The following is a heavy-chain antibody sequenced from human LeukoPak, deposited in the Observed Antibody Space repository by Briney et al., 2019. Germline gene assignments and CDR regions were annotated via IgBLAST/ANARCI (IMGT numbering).Heavy chain of an antibody. CDR3: AKGLDSSGYYVIFDY. Sequence: GGSLRLSCAASGFTFSSYAMSWVRQAPGKGLEWVSTISGGGTSTYYADSVKGRFTISRDNSKNTVYLQMNSLRAEDTAVYYCAKGLDSSGYYVIFDYWGQGTLVTVSS. V-gene: IGHV3-23*01. J-gene: IGHJ4*02. CDR2: ISGGGTST. D-gene: IGHD3-22*01. CDR1: GFTFSSYA.